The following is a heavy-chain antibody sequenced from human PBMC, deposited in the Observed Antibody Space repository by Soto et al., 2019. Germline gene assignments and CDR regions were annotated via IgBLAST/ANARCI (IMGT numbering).Heavy chain of an antibody. CDR2: IRSKAYGGTT. CDR1: GFTFGDYA. Sequence: PGGSLRLSCTASGFTFGDYAMSWFRQAPGKGLEWVGFIRSKAYGGTTEYAASVKGRFTISRDDSKSIAYLQMNSLKTEDTAVYYCTRGLYDFWSGYYKDTRAFDIWGQGTMVTVSS. CDR3: TRGLYDFWSGYYKDTRAFDI. V-gene: IGHV3-49*03. J-gene: IGHJ3*02. D-gene: IGHD3-3*01.